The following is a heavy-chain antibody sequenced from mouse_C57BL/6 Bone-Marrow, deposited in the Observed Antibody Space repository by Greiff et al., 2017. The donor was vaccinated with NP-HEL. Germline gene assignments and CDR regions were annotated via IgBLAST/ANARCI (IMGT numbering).Heavy chain of an antibody. CDR2: IYPGSGST. CDR1: GYTFTSYW. J-gene: IGHJ1*03. CDR3: ARTGGCSSPYWYFDV. V-gene: IGHV1-55*01. Sequence: VQLQQSGAELVKPGASVKMSCKASGYTFTSYWITWVKQRPGQGLEWIGDIYPGSGSTNYNEKFKSKATLTVDTSSSTAYMQLSRLTSEDSAIYYCARTGGCSSPYWYFDVRGTGTTVTVSS. D-gene: IGHD1-1*01.